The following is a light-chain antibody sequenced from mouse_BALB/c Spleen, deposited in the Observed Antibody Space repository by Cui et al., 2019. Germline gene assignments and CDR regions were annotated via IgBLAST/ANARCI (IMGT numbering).Light chain of an antibody. Sequence: QIVLTQSPAIMSASPGEKLTMTCSASSIVSYMHWYQQKSGTSPKRWIYDTSKLASGVPASFSGSGSGTSYSLTISSMEAEDAATYYCQQWSSNPPTFGAGTKLELK. J-gene: IGKJ5*01. CDR1: SIVSY. CDR3: QQWSSNPPT. V-gene: IGKV4-59*01. CDR2: DTS.